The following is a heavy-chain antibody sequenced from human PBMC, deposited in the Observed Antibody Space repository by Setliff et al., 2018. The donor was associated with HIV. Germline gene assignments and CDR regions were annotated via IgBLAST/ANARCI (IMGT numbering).Heavy chain of an antibody. Sequence: PSETLSLTCTVSGGSLSRTSNYWTWIRQPPGKGLEWIGYIYNSGSTYYEPSLRGRVTISIDRSKNQFSLKLNSVTAADTAVYYCARETNASGSLTAYWYFDLWGRGTLVTVSS. CDR3: ARETNASGSLTAYWYFDL. J-gene: IGHJ2*01. CDR2: IYNSGST. CDR1: GGSLSRTSNY. V-gene: IGHV4-30-4*08. D-gene: IGHD3-10*01.